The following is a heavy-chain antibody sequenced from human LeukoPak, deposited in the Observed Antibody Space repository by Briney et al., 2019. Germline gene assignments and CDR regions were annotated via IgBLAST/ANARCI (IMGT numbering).Heavy chain of an antibody. CDR2: ISSSSYI. CDR1: GFTFSSYS. J-gene: IGHJ4*02. V-gene: IGHV3-21*01. CDR3: ARDGSGSYYIDY. Sequence: GGSLRLSCAASGFTFSSYSMNWVRQAPGKGLEWVSSISSSSYIYYADSVKGRFTISRDNAKNSLYLQMNSLRAEDTAVYYCARDGSGSYYIDYWGQGTLVTVSS. D-gene: IGHD1-26*01.